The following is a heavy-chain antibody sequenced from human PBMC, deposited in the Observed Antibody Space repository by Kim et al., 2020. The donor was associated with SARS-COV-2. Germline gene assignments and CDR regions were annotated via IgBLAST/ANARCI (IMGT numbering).Heavy chain of an antibody. D-gene: IGHD2-2*01. CDR1: GYTFTSYD. J-gene: IGHJ6*03. Sequence: ASVKVSCKASGYTFTSYDINWVRQATGQGLEWMGWMNPNSGNTGYAQKFQGRVTMTRNTSISTAYMELSSLRSEDTAVYYCARGEYQLLLNYYYYMDVWGKGTTVTVSS. V-gene: IGHV1-8*01. CDR3: ARGEYQLLLNYYYYMDV. CDR2: MNPNSGNT.